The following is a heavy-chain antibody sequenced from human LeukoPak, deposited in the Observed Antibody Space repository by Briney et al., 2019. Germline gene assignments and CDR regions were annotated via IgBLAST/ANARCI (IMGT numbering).Heavy chain of an antibody. CDR1: GLRFRSYV. D-gene: IGHD5-12*01. V-gene: IGHV3-21*01. Sequence: GGSLRLSCIVSGLRFRSYVMNWVRQAPGKGLEWVAAISSTSSYKYYAESVEGRFTISRDNAKNSLFLQMNSLRAGDTALYFCAAEDIVATPPFYWGQGTLVAVSS. CDR3: AAEDIVATPPFY. J-gene: IGHJ4*02. CDR2: ISSTSSYK.